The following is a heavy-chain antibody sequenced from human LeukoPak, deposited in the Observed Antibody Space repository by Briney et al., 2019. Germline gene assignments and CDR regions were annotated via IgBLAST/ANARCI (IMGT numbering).Heavy chain of an antibody. Sequence: GGSLRLSCAASGLRFSGQYMIWIRQAPGKGLEWVAFISGSGTDTFYADSVKGRFFISKDNTRDSLSLQMTSLSAEDTAMYYCAKHFCTGLDCSLFDSWGQGTLVTVSS. CDR3: AKHFCTGLDCSLFDS. V-gene: IGHV3-11*01. CDR1: GLRFSGQY. CDR2: ISGSGTDT. J-gene: IGHJ4*02. D-gene: IGHD3/OR15-3a*01.